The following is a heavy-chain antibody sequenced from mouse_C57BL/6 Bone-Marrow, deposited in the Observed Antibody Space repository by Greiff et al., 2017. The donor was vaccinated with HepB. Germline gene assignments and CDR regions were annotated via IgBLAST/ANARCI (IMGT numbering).Heavy chain of an antibody. CDR3: ARKERNYYYAMDY. V-gene: IGHV1-81*01. J-gene: IGHJ4*01. CDR2: IYPRSGNT. Sequence: VQLQQSGAELARPGASVKLSCKASGYTFTSYGISWVKQRTGQGLEWIGEIYPRSGNTYYNEKFKGKATLTADKSSSTAYMELRSLTSEDSAVYFCARKERNYYYAMDYWGQGTSVTVSS. CDR1: GYTFTSYG.